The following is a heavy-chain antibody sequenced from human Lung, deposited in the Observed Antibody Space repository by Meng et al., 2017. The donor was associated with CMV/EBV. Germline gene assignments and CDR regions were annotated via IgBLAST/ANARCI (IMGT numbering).Heavy chain of an antibody. D-gene: IGHD1-26*01. CDR2: SSSSGSIK. CDR3: ARDFSAVHNWFDA. Sequence: CAASGFIFSDYYMTWIRKDPGKGLEWVSYSSSSGSIKKYADTVEGRFTISRDNAKKSLYLQMNSLRTEDTAFYYCARDFSAVHNWFDAWGQGTLVTVSS. J-gene: IGHJ5*02. V-gene: IGHV3-11*04. CDR1: GFIFSDYY.